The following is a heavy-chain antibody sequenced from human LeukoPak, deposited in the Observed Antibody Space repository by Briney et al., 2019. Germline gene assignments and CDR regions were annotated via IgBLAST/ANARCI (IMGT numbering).Heavy chain of an antibody. J-gene: IGHJ6*03. CDR3: ARGYDLWSGYYPLSYMDV. V-gene: IGHV4-34*01. CDR1: GGPFSGYY. D-gene: IGHD3-3*01. CDR2: INHSGST. Sequence: SETLSLTCAVYGGPFSGYYWSWIRQPPGTGLEWIGEINHSGSTNYNPSLKSRVTISVDTSKNQFSLKLSSVTAADTAVYYCARGYDLWSGYYPLSYMDVWGKGTTVTVSS.